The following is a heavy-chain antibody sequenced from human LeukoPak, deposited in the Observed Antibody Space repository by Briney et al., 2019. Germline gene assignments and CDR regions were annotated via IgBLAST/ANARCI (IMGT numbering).Heavy chain of an antibody. CDR2: ISYDGSNK. Sequence: GGSLRLSCAASGFTFSSYAMHWVRQAPGKGLEWVAVISYDGSNKYYADSVKGRFTISRDNSKNTLYLQMNSLRAEDTAVYYCARDAHVLLWFGGSYFDYWGQGTLVTVSS. J-gene: IGHJ4*02. D-gene: IGHD3-10*01. CDR1: GFTFSSYA. CDR3: ARDAHVLLWFGGSYFDY. V-gene: IGHV3-30-3*01.